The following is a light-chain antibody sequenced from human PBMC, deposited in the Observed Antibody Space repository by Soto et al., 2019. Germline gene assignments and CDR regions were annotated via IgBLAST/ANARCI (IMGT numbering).Light chain of an antibody. CDR1: QSISNH. CDR3: QQYNSYPIT. Sequence: DIKMSQSPSSLSASVEDRVIITCRASQSISNHLNWYQQKPGKAPKLLIYDASSLESGVPSRFSGSGSGTEFTLTISSLQPDDFATYYCQQYNSYPITFGQGTRLEIK. V-gene: IGKV1-5*01. J-gene: IGKJ5*01. CDR2: DAS.